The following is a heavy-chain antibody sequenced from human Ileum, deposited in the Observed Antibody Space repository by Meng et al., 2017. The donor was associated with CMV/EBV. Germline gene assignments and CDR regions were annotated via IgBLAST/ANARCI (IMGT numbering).Heavy chain of an antibody. Sequence: AVNSGSFSGYYWSWIRQPPGKGLEWIGEVNHRGSTKYNPSLKSRVIISLDTSKNQFSLNLSSATAADTAVYYCARGYSSPSTRFDPWGQGTLVTVSS. CDR1: SGSFSGYY. J-gene: IGHJ5*02. CDR3: ARGYSSPSTRFDP. CDR2: VNHRGST. D-gene: IGHD6-13*01. V-gene: IGHV4-34*01.